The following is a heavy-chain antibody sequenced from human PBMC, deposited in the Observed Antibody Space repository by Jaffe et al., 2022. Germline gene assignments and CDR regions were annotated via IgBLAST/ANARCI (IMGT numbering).Heavy chain of an antibody. CDR2: IRYDGSNK. D-gene: IGHD2-15*01. Sequence: QVQLVESGGGVVQPGGSLRLSCAASGFTFSSYGMHWVRQAPGKGLEWVAFIRYDGSNKYYADSVKGRFTISRDNSKNTLYLQMNSLRAEDTAVYYCAKDQAPLDIVVVVAATPEYWGQGTLVTVSS. V-gene: IGHV3-30*02. CDR1: GFTFSSYG. CDR3: AKDQAPLDIVVVVAATPEY. J-gene: IGHJ4*02.